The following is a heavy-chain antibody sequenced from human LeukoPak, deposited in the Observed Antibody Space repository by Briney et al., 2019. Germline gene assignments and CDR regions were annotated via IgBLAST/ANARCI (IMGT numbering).Heavy chain of an antibody. CDR2: IYYSGST. Sequence: PSGTLSLTCTVSGGSISSGGYYWSWIRQHPGKGLEWIGYIYYSGSTYYNPSLKSRVTISVDTSKNQFSLKLSSVTAADTAVYYCAGSPELSYDSSGYPSYYFDYWGQGTLVTVSS. CDR3: AGSPELSYDSSGYPSYYFDY. D-gene: IGHD3-22*01. V-gene: IGHV4-31*03. CDR1: GGSISSGGYY. J-gene: IGHJ4*02.